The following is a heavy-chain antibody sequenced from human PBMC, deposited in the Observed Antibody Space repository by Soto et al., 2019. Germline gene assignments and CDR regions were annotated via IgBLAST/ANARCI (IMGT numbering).Heavy chain of an antibody. CDR3: ARDTRFLEWSGMDV. CDR1: GGTFSSYA. CDR2: IIPIFGTA. J-gene: IGHJ6*02. V-gene: IGHV1-69*13. D-gene: IGHD3-3*01. Sequence: SVKVSCKASGGTFSSYAISWVRQAPGQGLEWMGGIIPIFGTANYAQKFQGRVTITADESTSTAYMELSSLRSEDTAVYYCARDTRFLEWSGMDVWGQGTTVTVSS.